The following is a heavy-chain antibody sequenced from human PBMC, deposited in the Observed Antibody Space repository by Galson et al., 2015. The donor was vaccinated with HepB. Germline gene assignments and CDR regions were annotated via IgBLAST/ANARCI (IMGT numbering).Heavy chain of an antibody. CDR3: ARDFRQYRYDYREGYHHSGMDV. J-gene: IGHJ6*02. CDR1: GDSVSNNIAV. Sequence: CAISGDSVSNNIAVWNWLRQSPSRGLEWLGRTYYSSEWYNDYAVSVKSRLSINPDTSKNQFSLQLNSVTPEDTAVYYCARDFRQYRYDYREGYHHSGMDVWGQGTTVTVSS. V-gene: IGHV6-1*01. D-gene: IGHD3-16*01. CDR2: TYYSSEWYN.